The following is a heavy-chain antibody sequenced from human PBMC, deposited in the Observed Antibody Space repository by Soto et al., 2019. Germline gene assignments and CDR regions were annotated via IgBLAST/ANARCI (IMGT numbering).Heavy chain of an antibody. J-gene: IGHJ4*02. CDR1: GYTFTNYG. D-gene: IGHD6-13*01. Sequence: QVQLVQSGAEVKKPGASVKVSCKASGYTFTNYGFTWVRQAPGQGLEWMGWISAYNGKTNYAQKFQGRVTMTTDPYTSTADMELTSLRSDDTAVYYCARWADSRRWPPGDDYWGQGTLVTVSS. CDR3: ARWADSRRWPPGDDY. CDR2: ISAYNGKT. V-gene: IGHV1-18*01.